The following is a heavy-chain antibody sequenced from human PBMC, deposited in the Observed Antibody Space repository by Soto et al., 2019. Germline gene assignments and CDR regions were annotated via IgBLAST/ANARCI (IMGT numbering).Heavy chain of an antibody. D-gene: IGHD4-4*01. CDR3: ARERRDDYKYFFDY. CDR1: GGSISNYY. J-gene: IGHJ4*02. Sequence: SETLSLTCTVSGGSISNYYWSWIRQPPGKGLEWIGCIFSSGSTNYSPSLRRRVTMSVDTSKNQFSLKLSSVTAADTAVYYCARERRDDYKYFFDYWGQGTPVTVSS. CDR2: IFSSGST. V-gene: IGHV4-59*01.